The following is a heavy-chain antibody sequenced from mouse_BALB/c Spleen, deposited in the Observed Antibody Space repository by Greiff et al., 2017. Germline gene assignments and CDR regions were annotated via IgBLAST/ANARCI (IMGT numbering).Heavy chain of an antibody. J-gene: IGHJ4*01. Sequence: EVKLQESGGDLVKPGGSLKLSCAASGFTFSSYGMSWVRQTPDKRLEWVATISSGGSYTYYPDSVKGRFTISRDNAKNTLYLQMSSLKSEDTAMYYCARPSGSYAMDYWGQGTSVTVSS. CDR2: ISSGGSYT. CDR3: ARPSGSYAMDY. CDR1: GFTFSSYG. V-gene: IGHV5-6*01.